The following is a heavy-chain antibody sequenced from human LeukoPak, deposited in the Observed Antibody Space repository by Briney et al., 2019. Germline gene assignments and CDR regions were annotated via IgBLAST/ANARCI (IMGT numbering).Heavy chain of an antibody. J-gene: IGHJ4*02. CDR3: ARQSSGIAATDKIDY. V-gene: IGHV3-21*01. CDR1: GFTFSRYA. D-gene: IGHD6-13*01. Sequence: PGGSLRLSCAASGFTFSRYAMTWVRQAPGKGLEWVSSFTSMSRTIYYADSVKGRFTISRDDAKKSLYLQMNSLRVEDTAIYYCARQSSGIAATDKIDYWGQGTLVTVSS. CDR2: FTSMSRTI.